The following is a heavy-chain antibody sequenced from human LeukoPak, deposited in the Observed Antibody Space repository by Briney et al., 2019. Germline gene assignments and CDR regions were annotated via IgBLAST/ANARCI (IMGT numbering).Heavy chain of an antibody. CDR1: GYTFSGHY. J-gene: IGHJ4*02. D-gene: IGHD2-21*01. CDR3: ARVAYCGSGCYYYFDY. V-gene: IGHV1-2*02. Sequence: ASVKVSCKASGYTFSGHYMHWVRQAPGQGLEWMGWINPNTGGTNYAQKFQGRVTLTRDTSISTAYIELNWLTSDDTALYYCARVAYCGSGCYYYFDYWGQGTLITVSS. CDR2: INPNTGGT.